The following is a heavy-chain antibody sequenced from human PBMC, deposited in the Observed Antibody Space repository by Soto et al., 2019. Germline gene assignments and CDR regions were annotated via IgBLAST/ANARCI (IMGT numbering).Heavy chain of an antibody. CDR1: GGSFSGYY. D-gene: IGHD3-10*01. CDR3: ARDYSSVTLVRGVPLNYGLDV. V-gene: IGHV4-34*01. CDR2: INHSGST. Sequence: SETLSLTCAVYGGSFSGYYWSWIRQPPGKGLEWIGEINHSGSTNYNPSLKSRLTISVDTSKNQFSLKLSSVTAADTAVYYCARDYSSVTLVRGVPLNYGLDVWGQGTTVTVSS. J-gene: IGHJ6*02.